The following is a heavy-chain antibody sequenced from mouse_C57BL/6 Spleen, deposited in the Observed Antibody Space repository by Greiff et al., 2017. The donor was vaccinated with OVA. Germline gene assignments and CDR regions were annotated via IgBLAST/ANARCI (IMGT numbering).Heavy chain of an antibody. CDR1: GFTFSDYG. D-gene: IGHD1-1*01. J-gene: IGHJ2*01. Sequence: EVKLMESGGGLVKPGGSLKLSCAASGFTFSDYGMHWVRQAPEKGLEWVAYISSGSSTIYYADTVKGRFTISRDNAKNTLFLQMTSLRSEDTAMYYCARDYGNSHGYFDYWGQGTTLTVSS. V-gene: IGHV5-17*01. CDR2: ISSGSSTI. CDR3: ARDYGNSHGYFDY.